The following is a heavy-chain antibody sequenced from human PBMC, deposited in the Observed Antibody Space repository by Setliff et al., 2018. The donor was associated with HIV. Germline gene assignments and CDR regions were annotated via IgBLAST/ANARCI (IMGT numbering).Heavy chain of an antibody. CDR2: IKQDGSDK. V-gene: IGHV3-7*01. D-gene: IGHD4-17*01. CDR1: GFTFSSYW. Sequence: GSLRLSCAASGFTFSSYWMSWVRRPPGKGLEWVANIKQDGSDKYYVDSVRGRFTISRDNAKNSLFLQMNNLRAEDTAVYYCARPLYGGNSDVGGYWGQGTLVTVSS. CDR3: ARPLYGGNSDVGGY. J-gene: IGHJ4*02.